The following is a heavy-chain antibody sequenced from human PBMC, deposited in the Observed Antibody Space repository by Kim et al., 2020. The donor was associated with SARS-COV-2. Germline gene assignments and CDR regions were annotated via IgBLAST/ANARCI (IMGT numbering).Heavy chain of an antibody. V-gene: IGHV1-2*05. D-gene: IGHD3-16*01. CDR3: ARGVLEDYYGMDV. J-gene: IGHJ6*02. Sequence: NYAQKFQGRVTMTRDTYISTAYMELSRLRSDDTVVYYCARGVLEDYYGMDVWGQGTTVTVSS.